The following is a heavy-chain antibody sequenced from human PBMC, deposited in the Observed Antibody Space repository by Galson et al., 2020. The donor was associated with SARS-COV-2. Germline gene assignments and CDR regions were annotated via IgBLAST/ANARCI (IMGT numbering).Heavy chain of an antibody. J-gene: IGHJ4*02. CDR1: GFTFNDYA. CDR2: MNGGGGKT. Sequence: GGSLRLSCAASGFTFNDYAMTWVRQAPGKGLEWVSTMNGGGGKTFYADSVKDRVAVYRDNFQSTLYLQINSLRPEDTAVYYCAKDSFPYYYDSSGYNPNYFDSWGQGTLVTVSS. CDR3: AKDSFPYYYDSSGYNPNYFDS. V-gene: IGHV3-23*01. D-gene: IGHD3-22*01.